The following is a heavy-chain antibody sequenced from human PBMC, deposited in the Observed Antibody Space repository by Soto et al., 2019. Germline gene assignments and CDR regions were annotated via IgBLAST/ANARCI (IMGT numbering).Heavy chain of an antibody. V-gene: IGHV1-24*01. D-gene: IGHD1-7*01. CDR3: ATVMLELHYYGMDV. CDR1: GYTLTELS. Sequence: GPSVKVSCKVSGYTLTELSMHWVRQAPGKGLEWMGGFDPEDGETIYAQKFQGRVTMTEDTSTDTAYMELSSLRSEDTAVYYCATVMLELHYYGMDVWGQGTTVTVSS. CDR2: FDPEDGET. J-gene: IGHJ6*02.